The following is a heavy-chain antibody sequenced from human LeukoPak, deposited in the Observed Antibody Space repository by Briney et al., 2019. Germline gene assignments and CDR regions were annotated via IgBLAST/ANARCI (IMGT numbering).Heavy chain of an antibody. Sequence: GGSLRLSCAASGFTFSSYAMSWVRQAPGKGLEWVSAISGSGGSTYYADSVKGRFTTSRDNSKNTLYLQMNSLRAEDTAVYYCAKTGDSSGYTPFGYWGQGTLVTVSS. CDR2: ISGSGGST. J-gene: IGHJ4*02. CDR1: GFTFSSYA. D-gene: IGHD3-22*01. CDR3: AKTGDSSGYTPFGY. V-gene: IGHV3-23*01.